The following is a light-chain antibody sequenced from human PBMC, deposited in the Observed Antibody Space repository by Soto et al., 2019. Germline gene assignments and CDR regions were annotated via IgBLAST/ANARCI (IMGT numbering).Light chain of an antibody. CDR2: GAS. Sequence: EVVMTQSPATLSLSPGERATLSCRASQSVTKNLAWYQQRPGQAPRLLIYGASTRATGVPARFSGSGCGTEFSLTISSLQSEDFAVYYCQQYNNWPPSYTFGQGTKLEIK. V-gene: IGKV3-15*01. CDR1: QSVTKN. CDR3: QQYNNWPPSYT. J-gene: IGKJ2*01.